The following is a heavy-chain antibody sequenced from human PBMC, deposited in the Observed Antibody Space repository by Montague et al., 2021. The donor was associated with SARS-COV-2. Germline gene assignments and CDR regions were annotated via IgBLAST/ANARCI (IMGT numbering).Heavy chain of an antibody. Sequence: TLSLTCTVSGGSVSSGSYYWSWIRQPPGKGLEWIGYIYYSGSTNYNPSLKSRVTISVDTSKNQFSLKLSSVTAADTAVYYCARDRGQTYYDILTGRALSVDFANGMDVWGQGTTVTVS. CDR3: ARDRGQTYYDILTGRALSVDFANGMDV. D-gene: IGHD3-9*01. V-gene: IGHV4-61*01. CDR1: GGSVSSGSYY. J-gene: IGHJ6*02. CDR2: IYYSGST.